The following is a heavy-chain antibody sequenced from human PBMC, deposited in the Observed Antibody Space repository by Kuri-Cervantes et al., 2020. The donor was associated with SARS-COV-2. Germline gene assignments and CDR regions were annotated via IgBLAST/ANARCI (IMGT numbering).Heavy chain of an antibody. V-gene: IGHV3-21*01. Sequence: GESLKISCAASGFTFSSYSINWVRQASGKGLEWVSSISSSTSYIYYEDSVKGRFTISRDNAKNSLYLQMNSLRAEDTAIYYCARDRSSNWFSTRVAFDIWGQGTMVTVSS. CDR1: GFTFSSYS. CDR2: ISSSTSYI. D-gene: IGHD6-13*01. J-gene: IGHJ3*02. CDR3: ARDRSSNWFSTRVAFDI.